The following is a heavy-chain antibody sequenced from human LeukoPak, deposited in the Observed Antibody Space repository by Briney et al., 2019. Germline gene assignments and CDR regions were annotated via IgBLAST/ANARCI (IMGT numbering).Heavy chain of an antibody. CDR1: GFTFSTYA. D-gene: IGHD2-2*01. J-gene: IGHJ4*02. CDR3: ARHFCSSTSCSN. Sequence: GRSLRLSCAASGFTFSTYAMHWVRQAPGKGLEWVAVIPYDGSNKYYADSVKGRFTISRDNAKNSLYLQMNSLRTEDTAVYYCARHFCSSTSCSNWGQGTLVTVSS. V-gene: IGHV3-30*04. CDR2: IPYDGSNK.